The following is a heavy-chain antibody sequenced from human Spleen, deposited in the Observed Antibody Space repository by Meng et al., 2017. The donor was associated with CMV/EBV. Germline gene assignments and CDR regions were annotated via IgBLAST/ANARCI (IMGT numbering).Heavy chain of an antibody. CDR2: INPNRGGT. V-gene: IGHV1-2*02. J-gene: IGHJ4*02. Sequence: SGYAFPGYIMHGGRRAPGQGLEWMGWINPNRGGTNYAQKFQGRVTMTRDTSISTAYMGLSRLRSDDTAVYYCARLSGSYTDPVFDYWGQGTLVTVSS. CDR1: GYAFPGYI. CDR3: ARLSGSYTDPVFDY. D-gene: IGHD1-26*01.